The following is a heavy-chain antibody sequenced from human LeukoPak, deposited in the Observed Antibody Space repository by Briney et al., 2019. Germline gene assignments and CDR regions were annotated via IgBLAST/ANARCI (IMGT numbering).Heavy chain of an antibody. D-gene: IGHD6-19*01. CDR2: ISGSGGST. V-gene: IGHV3-23*01. CDR3: ANVDLRLYSSGWSFDY. Sequence: GGSLRLSCAASGFTFSSYAMSWVRQAPGKGLEWVSAISGSGGSTYYADSVKGRFTISRDNSKNTLYLQMNSLRAEDTAVYYCANVDLRLYSSGWSFDYWGQGTLVTVSS. J-gene: IGHJ4*02. CDR1: GFTFSSYA.